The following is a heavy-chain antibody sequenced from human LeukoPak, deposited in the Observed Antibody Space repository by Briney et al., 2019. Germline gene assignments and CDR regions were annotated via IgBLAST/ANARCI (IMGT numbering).Heavy chain of an antibody. CDR3: ARTRVPADTWAGFFDV. CDR1: GFTFSSYW. V-gene: IGHV3-7*01. D-gene: IGHD6-13*01. CDR2: IMQGGSEK. J-gene: IGHJ2*01. Sequence: GGSLRLSCSASGFTFSSYWMSWVRQAPGKGLELVANIMQGGSEKYYVDSVKGRFTISRDNAKNALYLQMDSLRAEDTAVYHCARTRVPADTWAGFFDVWGRGALVTVSS.